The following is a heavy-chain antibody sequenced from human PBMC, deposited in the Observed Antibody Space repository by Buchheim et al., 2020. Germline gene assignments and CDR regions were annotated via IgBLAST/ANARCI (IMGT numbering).Heavy chain of an antibody. Sequence: EVQLLESGGGLVQAGGSLRLSCAASGFVFSTYSMNWVRQAPGKGPEWVSILSANGGEAHYADSVKGRFTIYRDNSKNTLNLQLNSLRADDTAVYYCARGASTITRHFDNWGQGTL. CDR2: LSANGGEA. J-gene: IGHJ4*01. CDR1: GFVFSTYS. V-gene: IGHV3-23*01. CDR3: ARGASTITRHFDN. D-gene: IGHD3-3*01.